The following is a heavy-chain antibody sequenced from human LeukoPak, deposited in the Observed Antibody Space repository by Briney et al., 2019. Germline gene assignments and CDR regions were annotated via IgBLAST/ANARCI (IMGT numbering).Heavy chain of an antibody. V-gene: IGHV3-23*01. CDR1: GFTFSSYA. CDR2: ISGSGGST. D-gene: IGHD6-19*01. CDR3: GRNDIAVAGTVSTFDY. J-gene: IGHJ4*02. Sequence: GGSLRLSGAASGFTFSSYAMSWVRQAPGKGLEWVSAISGSGGSTYYADSVKGRFTISRDNSKNTLYLQMNSLRAEDTAVYYCGRNDIAVAGTVSTFDYWGQGTLVTVSS.